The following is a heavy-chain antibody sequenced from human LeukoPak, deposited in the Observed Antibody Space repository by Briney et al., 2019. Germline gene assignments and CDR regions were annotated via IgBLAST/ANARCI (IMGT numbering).Heavy chain of an antibody. Sequence: ASVKVSCKASGYTFTSYGISWVRQAPGQGLEWMGWISAYNGNANYAQKLQGRVTMTTDTSTSTAYMELRSLRSDDTAVHYCARARVVTAWLPFDYWGQGTLVTVSS. CDR1: GYTFTSYG. CDR3: ARARVVTAWLPFDY. V-gene: IGHV1-18*01. J-gene: IGHJ4*02. D-gene: IGHD2-21*02. CDR2: ISAYNGNA.